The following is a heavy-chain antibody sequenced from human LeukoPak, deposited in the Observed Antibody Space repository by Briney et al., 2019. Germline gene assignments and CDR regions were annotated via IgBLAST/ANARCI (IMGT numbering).Heavy chain of an antibody. CDR1: GFIFSNYV. Sequence: GESLRLSCAASGFIFSNYVVIWVRQAPGKGLEWVSGITAGGDTTYYADSVKGRFTMSRDNSRDTVYLQMNSLRVDDTAIYYCARRDNVVVVSASDYWGQGTLVTVSS. CDR3: ARRDNVVVVSASDY. D-gene: IGHD2-15*01. J-gene: IGHJ4*02. CDR2: ITAGGDTT. V-gene: IGHV3-23*01.